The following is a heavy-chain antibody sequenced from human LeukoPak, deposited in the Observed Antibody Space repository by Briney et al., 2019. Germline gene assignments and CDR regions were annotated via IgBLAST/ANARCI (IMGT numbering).Heavy chain of an antibody. D-gene: IGHD5/OR15-5a*01. Sequence: PSETLSLTCAVYGGSFSGYYWSWIRQPPGKGLEWIGEINHSGSTNYNPSLKSRVTMSVDTSKNQFSLKLSSVTAADTAVYYCASLNSVGAFDIWGQGTMVTVSS. CDR3: ASLNSVGAFDI. V-gene: IGHV4-34*01. J-gene: IGHJ3*02. CDR2: INHSGST. CDR1: GGSFSGYY.